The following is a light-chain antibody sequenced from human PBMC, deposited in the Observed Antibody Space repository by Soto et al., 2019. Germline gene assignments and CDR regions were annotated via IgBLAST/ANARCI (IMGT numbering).Light chain of an antibody. CDR3: AAWDDSLNGYV. CDR1: SSNIGANT. Sequence: QSVLTQPPSVSGAPGQRVTISCTGSSSNIGANTVNWYQQLPGAAPKLLIYSHSQRPSGVPDRFSGSKSGTSASLAISGLQSEDEAHYYCAAWDDSLNGYVFGTGTKVTVL. V-gene: IGLV1-44*01. CDR2: SHS. J-gene: IGLJ1*01.